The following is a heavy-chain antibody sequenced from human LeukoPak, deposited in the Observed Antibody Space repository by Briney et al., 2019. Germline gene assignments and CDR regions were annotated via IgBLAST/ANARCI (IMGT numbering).Heavy chain of an antibody. CDR1: GCTFSSYA. J-gene: IGHJ3*02. V-gene: IGHV1-69*06. Sequence: SVTVSFKSSGCTFSSYAISWVRQAPGQGLEWMGRIIPIFGTANYAQKFQGRVTITADKSTSTAYMELSSLRSEDTAVYYCARLGEGDAFDIWGQGTMVTVSS. CDR2: IIPIFGTA. CDR3: ARLGEGDAFDI. D-gene: IGHD3-10*01.